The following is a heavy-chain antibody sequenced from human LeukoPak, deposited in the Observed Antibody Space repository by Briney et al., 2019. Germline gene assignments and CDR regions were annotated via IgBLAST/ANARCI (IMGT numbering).Heavy chain of an antibody. D-gene: IGHD2-2*02. Sequence: ASVKVSCKASGYTFTSYGISWVRQAPGQGLEWMGWISAYNGNTNYAQKLQGRVTMTTDTSTSTAYMELSSLRSEDTAVYYCARGWGEYCSSTSCYMSESYWGQGTLVTVSS. V-gene: IGHV1-18*01. CDR2: ISAYNGNT. CDR3: ARGWGEYCSSTSCYMSESY. CDR1: GYTFTSYG. J-gene: IGHJ4*02.